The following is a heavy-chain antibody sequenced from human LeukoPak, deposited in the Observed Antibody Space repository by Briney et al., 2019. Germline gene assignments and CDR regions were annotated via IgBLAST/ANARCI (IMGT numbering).Heavy chain of an antibody. CDR3: ARGDYGGVSRGGFDP. V-gene: IGHV3-33*01. J-gene: IGHJ5*02. Sequence: PGGSLRLSCAASGFTFSSYGMHWVRQAPGKGLDWVACIWYDGSNKYYADSVKGRFTISRDNSKNTLYLQMNSLRAEATAVYYCARGDYGGVSRGGFDPWGQGTLVTV. CDR1: GFTFSSYG. CDR2: IWYDGSNK. D-gene: IGHD4-23*01.